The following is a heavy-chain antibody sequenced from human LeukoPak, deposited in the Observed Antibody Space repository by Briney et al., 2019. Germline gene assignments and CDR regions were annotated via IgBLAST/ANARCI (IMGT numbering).Heavy chain of an antibody. CDR2: INPSGGST. J-gene: IGHJ4*02. D-gene: IGHD3-3*01. CDR1: GYTFTSYY. V-gene: IGHV1-46*01. Sequence: ASVMVSCKASGYTFTSYYMHWVRQAPGQGLEWMGIINPSGGSTSYAQKFQGRVTMTRDTSTSTVYMELSSLRSEDTAVYYCARSITRITIFGVVSPCGYWGQGTLVTVSS. CDR3: ARSITRITIFGVVSPCGY.